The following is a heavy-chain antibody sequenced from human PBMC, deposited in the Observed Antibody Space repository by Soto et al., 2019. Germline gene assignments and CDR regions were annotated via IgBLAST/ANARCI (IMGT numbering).Heavy chain of an antibody. J-gene: IGHJ4*02. Sequence: PSETLSLTCSVSGGSITSRSSYWAWIRQPPGKGLEWIGTFFSGSTFSNPSLRSRVTISKDTSRNQFSLKLTSVAATDTAMYYCATTRGLAVGGSLNYWGQGALVTVYS. V-gene: IGHV4-39*01. CDR1: GGSITSRSSY. D-gene: IGHD6-13*01. CDR3: ATTRGLAVGGSLNY. CDR2: FFSGST.